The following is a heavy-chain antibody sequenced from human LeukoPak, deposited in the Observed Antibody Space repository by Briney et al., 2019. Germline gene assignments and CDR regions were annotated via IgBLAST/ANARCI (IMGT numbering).Heavy chain of an antibody. CDR1: GGSISSGGYY. V-gene: IGHV4-31*03. CDR3: ARGVGDHVFDP. Sequence: PSQTLSLTCTVSGGSISSGGYYWSWIRQHPGKGLEWIGYIYYSGSTYYNPSLKSRATISVDTSKDQFSLKLNSVTAADTAVYYCARGVGDHVFDPWGQGTLVTVSS. CDR2: IYYSGST. D-gene: IGHD4-17*01. J-gene: IGHJ5*02.